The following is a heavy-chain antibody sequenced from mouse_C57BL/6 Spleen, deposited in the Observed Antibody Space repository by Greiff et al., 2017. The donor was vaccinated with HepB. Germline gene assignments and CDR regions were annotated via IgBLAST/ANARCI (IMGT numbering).Heavy chain of an antibody. Sequence: EVQVVESGGDLVKPGGSLKLSCAASGFTFSSYGMSWVCQTPDKRLEWVATISSGGSYTYYPDSVKGRFTISRDNAKNTLYLQMSSLKSEDTAMYYCARQGELGRDYYAMDYWGQGTSVTVSS. D-gene: IGHD4-1*01. J-gene: IGHJ4*01. CDR3: ARQGELGRDYYAMDY. CDR1: GFTFSSYG. CDR2: ISSGGSYT. V-gene: IGHV5-6*01.